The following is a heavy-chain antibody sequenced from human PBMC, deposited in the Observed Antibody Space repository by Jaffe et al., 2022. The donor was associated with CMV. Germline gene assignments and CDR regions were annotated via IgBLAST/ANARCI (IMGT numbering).Heavy chain of an antibody. Sequence: QITLKESGLTLVKPTQTLMVTCTFSGFSLNTHEVGVGWIRQAPGKALEWLAIIYGNDDRRYSPSLETRLSITKDTSKNQVVLTMTDMDPVDSGTYYCAHRGTEEGSRGYVYGGFDYWGQGTLVTVSS. CDR3: AHRGTEEGSRGYVYGGFDY. V-gene: IGHV2-5*01. CDR1: GFSLNTHEVG. CDR2: IYGNDDR. J-gene: IGHJ4*02. D-gene: IGHD5-12*01.